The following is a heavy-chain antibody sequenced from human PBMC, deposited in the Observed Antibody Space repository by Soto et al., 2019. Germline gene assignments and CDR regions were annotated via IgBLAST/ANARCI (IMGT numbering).Heavy chain of an antibody. CDR2: IAVGSGYT. CDR3: AADATAWQQMVPSDY. CDR1: GFTFTSSA. V-gene: IGHV1-58*01. D-gene: IGHD2-8*01. J-gene: IGHJ4*02. Sequence: SVKVSCKASGFTFTSSAFQWVRQARGQRLEWIGWIAVGSGYTNYAQRFQDRVTLTRDMPTATTYMELSRLTSEDTAIYYCAADATAWQQMVPSDYWGQGTLVTVSS.